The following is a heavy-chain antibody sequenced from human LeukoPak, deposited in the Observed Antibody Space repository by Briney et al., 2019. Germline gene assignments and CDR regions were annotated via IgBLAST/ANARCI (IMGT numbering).Heavy chain of an antibody. CDR1: GFTFSSYD. CDR2: IGTAGDT. D-gene: IGHD1-14*01. Sequence: GGSLRLSCAASGFTFSSYDMHWVRQATGKGLEWVSAIGTAGDTYYPGSVKGRFTISRENAKNSLYLQMNSLRAGDTAVYYCARDAGLGAFDIWGQGTMVTVSS. J-gene: IGHJ3*02. CDR3: ARDAGLGAFDI. V-gene: IGHV3-13*01.